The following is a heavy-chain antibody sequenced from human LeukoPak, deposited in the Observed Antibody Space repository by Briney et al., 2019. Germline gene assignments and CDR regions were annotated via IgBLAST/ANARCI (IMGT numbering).Heavy chain of an antibody. CDR1: GFTFNMYT. CDR2: ISYDGNNK. V-gene: IGHV3-30-3*01. J-gene: IGHJ4*02. Sequence: PGRSLRLSCAASGFTFNMYTMHWVRQAPGKGLEWVALISYDGNNKYYADSVKGRFTISRDNSKNTLYLQMNSLRAEDTAVYYCARDDSGWYDYWGQGTLVTVSS. CDR3: ARDDSGWYDY. D-gene: IGHD6-19*01.